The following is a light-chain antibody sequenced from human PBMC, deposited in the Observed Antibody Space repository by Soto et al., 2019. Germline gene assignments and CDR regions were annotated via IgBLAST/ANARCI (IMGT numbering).Light chain of an antibody. Sequence: EIVMTQSPATLSVSPGEGATLSCRASQSISSKLAGYQQKPGQAPRLLIYGASTRATGVPARFSGSGSGTEFTLTISSLQSEDLAVYYCQHYNDWRWTFGQGTKVEIK. CDR2: GAS. CDR1: QSISSK. V-gene: IGKV3-15*01. CDR3: QHYNDWRWT. J-gene: IGKJ1*01.